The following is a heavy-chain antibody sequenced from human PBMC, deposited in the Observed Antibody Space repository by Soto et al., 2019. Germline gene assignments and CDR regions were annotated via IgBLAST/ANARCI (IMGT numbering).Heavy chain of an antibody. J-gene: IGHJ4*02. D-gene: IGHD5-12*01. CDR2: IYYSGST. CDR1: GGSISSYY. CDR3: ARSRYSGYDSVDY. V-gene: IGHV4-59*01. Sequence: QVQLQESGPGLVKPSETLSLTCTVSGGSISSYYWSWIRQPPGKGLEWIGFIYYSGSTNYNPSLKSRVTISVDTSKNPFSLKLSSVTAADTAVYYCARSRYSGYDSVDYWGQGTLVTVSS.